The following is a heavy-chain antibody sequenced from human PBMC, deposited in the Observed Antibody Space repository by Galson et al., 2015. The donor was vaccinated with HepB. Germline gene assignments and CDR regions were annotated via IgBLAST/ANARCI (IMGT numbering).Heavy chain of an antibody. D-gene: IGHD6-19*01. J-gene: IGHJ4*02. V-gene: IGHV3-30*03. CDR1: GFTFSSFG. Sequence: SLRLSCAGSGFTFSSFGLHWVRQAPGKGLDWVAVISHNGNYKYYADSVKGRFTISRDNSKTTVYLQMNSLKTEDTAVYYCTVTYSSGWYPFDYWGQGTLVTVSS. CDR2: ISHNGNYK. CDR3: TVTYSSGWYPFDY.